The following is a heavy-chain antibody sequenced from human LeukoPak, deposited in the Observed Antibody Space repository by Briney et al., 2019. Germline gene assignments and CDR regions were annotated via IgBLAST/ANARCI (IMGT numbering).Heavy chain of an antibody. V-gene: IGHV3-23*01. Sequence: QSGGSLRLSCAASGFTFSNYAMNWVRQAPGKGLEWVSGVIVSGGSTYYADSVKGRFTISRDNSKNTLYLQMNSLRAEDTAVYYCARDRGINWFDPWGQGTLVTVSS. J-gene: IGHJ5*02. CDR1: GFTFSNYA. D-gene: IGHD3-10*01. CDR3: ARDRGINWFDP. CDR2: VIVSGGST.